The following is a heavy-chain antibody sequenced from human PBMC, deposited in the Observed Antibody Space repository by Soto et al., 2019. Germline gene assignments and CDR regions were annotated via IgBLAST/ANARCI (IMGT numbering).Heavy chain of an antibody. CDR1: GFTFRTYG. CDR3: AKGAAAGTYYYGMDV. V-gene: IGHV3-30*18. J-gene: IGHJ6*02. CDR2: MSYDGSNE. Sequence: QVQVVESGGGVGQPGRSLRLSCAASGFTFRTYGMHWVRQAPGKGLEWVVVMSYDGSNEYYADSVKGRFTISRDNSKNPLYLQMSSLRTDDTAVYYCAKGAAAGTYYYGMDVWGQGTTVTVSS. D-gene: IGHD6-13*01.